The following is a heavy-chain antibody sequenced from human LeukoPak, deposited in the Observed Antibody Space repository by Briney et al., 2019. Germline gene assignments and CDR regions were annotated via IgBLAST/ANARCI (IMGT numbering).Heavy chain of an antibody. CDR3: ARTRIFDWFDP. V-gene: IGHV4-4*09. CDR1: GGSISSYY. Sequence: SETLSLTCTDSGGSISSYYWSWIRQPPGKGLEWIGYIYTSGSTNYNPSLKSRVTISVDTSKNQFSLKLSSVTAADTAVYYCARTRIFDWFDPWGQGTLVTVSS. CDR2: IYTSGST. D-gene: IGHD3-3*01. J-gene: IGHJ5*02.